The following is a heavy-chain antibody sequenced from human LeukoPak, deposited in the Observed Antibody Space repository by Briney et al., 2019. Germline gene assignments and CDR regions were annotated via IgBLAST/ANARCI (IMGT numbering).Heavy chain of an antibody. D-gene: IGHD6-13*01. Sequence: PSETLSLTCTVSGYSISSPYYWGWIRQPPGKALEWIGSVYHSGNTEYNPSLKSRVTFSVDRSKNHFSLKLTSVTALDTAVYFCARDPGTTYGSSNWFDPWGQGTLVTVSS. V-gene: IGHV4-38-2*02. CDR3: ARDPGTTYGSSNWFDP. CDR1: GYSISSPYY. CDR2: VYHSGNT. J-gene: IGHJ5*02.